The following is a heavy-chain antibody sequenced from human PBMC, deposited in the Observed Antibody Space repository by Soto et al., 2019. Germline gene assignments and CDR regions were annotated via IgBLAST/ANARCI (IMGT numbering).Heavy chain of an antibody. CDR2: ISSSSSTI. CDR1: GFTFSSYS. Sequence: EVQLVESGGGLVQPGGSLRLSCAASGFTFSSYSMNWVRQAPGKGLEWVSYISSSSSTIYYADSVKGRFTISRDNAKNSLYLQMNSLRDEDTAVYYCARDGRMKGAGELSLYKYYYYYGMDVWGQGTTVTVSS. J-gene: IGHJ6*02. V-gene: IGHV3-48*02. D-gene: IGHD3-16*02. CDR3: ARDGRMKGAGELSLYKYYYYYGMDV.